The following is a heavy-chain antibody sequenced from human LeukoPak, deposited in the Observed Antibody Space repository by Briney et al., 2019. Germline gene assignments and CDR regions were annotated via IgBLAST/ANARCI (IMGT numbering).Heavy chain of an antibody. J-gene: IGHJ5*02. CDR3: ARDLDWGAFDA. CDR2: ITPSGSVS. D-gene: IGHD3-9*01. CDR1: GFTFSRHG. V-gene: IGHV3-23*01. Sequence: GGTLRLSCAASGFTFSRHGINWDRQAPGKGLEWVSGITPSGSVSYYAESVKGRFTISRDNSKNTVSLHMNSLRAEDTALYYCARDLDWGAFDAWGQGTLVTVSS.